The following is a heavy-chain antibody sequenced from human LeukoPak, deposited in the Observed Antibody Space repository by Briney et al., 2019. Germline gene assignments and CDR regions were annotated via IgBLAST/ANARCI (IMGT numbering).Heavy chain of an antibody. CDR1: GGSISSSSYY. J-gene: IGHJ4*02. CDR2: IYYSGST. Sequence: PSETLSLTCTVSGGSISSSSYYWGWIRQPPGKGLEWIGSIYYSGSTYYNPSLKSRVTISVDTSKNQFSLKLSSVTAADTAVYYCARRGLGYCSSTSCYPFDYWGQGTLVTVSS. CDR3: ARRGLGYCSSTSCYPFDY. V-gene: IGHV4-39*01. D-gene: IGHD2-2*01.